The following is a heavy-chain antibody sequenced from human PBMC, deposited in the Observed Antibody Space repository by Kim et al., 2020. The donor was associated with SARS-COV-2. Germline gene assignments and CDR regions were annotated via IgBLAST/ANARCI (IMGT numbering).Heavy chain of an antibody. Sequence: ASVKVSCKASGYTFTSYGISWVRQAPGQGLEWMGWISAYNGNTNYAQKLQGRVTMTTDTSTSTAYMELRSLRSDDTAVYYCARHPILVPYSSSWWGMSWFDPWGQGTLVTVSS. CDR2: ISAYNGNT. D-gene: IGHD6-13*01. V-gene: IGHV1-18*01. CDR1: GYTFTSYG. CDR3: ARHPILVPYSSSWWGMSWFDP. J-gene: IGHJ5*02.